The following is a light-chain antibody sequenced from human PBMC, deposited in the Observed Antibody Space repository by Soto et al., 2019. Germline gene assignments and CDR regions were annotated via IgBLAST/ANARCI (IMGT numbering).Light chain of an antibody. CDR3: SSYADFNNVL. CDR1: SSDVGNSNF. CDR2: EVT. Sequence: QSVLTQPPSASGSPGQSVTISCTGTSSDVGNSNFISWYQHYPGKAPKLMIYEVTKRPSGVPDRFSGSKSGNIVSLTVSRLQGEDDANYYCSSYADFNNVLFGGGTKLTVL. V-gene: IGLV2-8*01. J-gene: IGLJ3*02.